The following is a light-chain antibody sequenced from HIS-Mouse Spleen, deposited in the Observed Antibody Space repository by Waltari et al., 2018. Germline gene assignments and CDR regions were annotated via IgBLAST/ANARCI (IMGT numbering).Light chain of an antibody. CDR3: CAYAGSSTWV. CDR2: EGS. J-gene: IGLJ3*02. V-gene: IGLV2-23*01. CDR1: SSDVGSYNL. Sequence: QSALTQPASVSGSPGQSITISCTGTSSDVGSYNLGSWYQQHPGKAPKLMIYEGSKRPSWVANRFSGSKSGNTASLTISGLQAEYEADYYCCAYAGSSTWVFGGGTKLTVL.